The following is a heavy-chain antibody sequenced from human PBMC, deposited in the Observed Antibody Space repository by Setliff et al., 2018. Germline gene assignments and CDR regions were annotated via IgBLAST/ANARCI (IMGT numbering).Heavy chain of an antibody. CDR2: FDPEDGET. CDR3: ARSPPNRGVGQGHHMDV. J-gene: IGHJ6*03. D-gene: IGHD1-26*01. CDR1: GYTLTELS. Sequence: ASVKVSCKASGYTLTELSMHWVRQAPGKGLEWMGGFDPEDGETIYAQKFQDRVTMTIDTSTSTAYVEVRSLRSDDTALYYCARSPPNRGVGQGHHMDVWGKGTTVTVSS. V-gene: IGHV1-24*01.